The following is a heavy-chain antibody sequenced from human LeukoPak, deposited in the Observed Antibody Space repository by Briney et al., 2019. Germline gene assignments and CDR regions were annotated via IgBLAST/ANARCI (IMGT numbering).Heavy chain of an antibody. CDR1: GGSISSYY. V-gene: IGHV4-59*08. CDR2: IYYSGST. D-gene: IGHD6-13*01. CDR3: ARQIQIAAADYYFDY. J-gene: IGHJ4*02. Sequence: PSETLSLTCTVSGGSISSYYWSWVRQPPGKGLEWIGYIYYSGSTNYNPSLKSRVTISVDTSKNQFSLKLSSVTAADTAVYYCARQIQIAAADYYFDYWGQGTLVTVSS.